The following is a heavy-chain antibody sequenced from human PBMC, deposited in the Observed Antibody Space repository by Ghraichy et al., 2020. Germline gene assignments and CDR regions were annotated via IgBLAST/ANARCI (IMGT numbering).Heavy chain of an antibody. CDR2: IKGDGTER. D-gene: IGHD6-13*01. J-gene: IGHJ4*02. CDR1: GFTFSTYW. V-gene: IGHV3-7*03. CDR3: ARDSRDRPAVGTFDY. Sequence: GESLNISCEASGFTFSTYWVTWVRQAPGRGLEWLANIKGDGTERYYADSLKGRFTISRDNAMNSLFLQMDSLRAEDTAVYYCARDSRDRPAVGTFDYWGQGTLVTVSS.